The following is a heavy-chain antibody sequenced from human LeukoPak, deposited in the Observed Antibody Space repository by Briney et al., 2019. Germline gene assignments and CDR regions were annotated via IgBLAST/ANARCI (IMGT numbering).Heavy chain of an antibody. CDR3: AVLGGGSRDY. CDR1: GGTFSSYT. Sequence: ASVKVSCKASGGTFSSYTIRWVRQAPGQGVEWMGRIIPILGIANYAQKFQGRVTITADKSTSTAYMELSSLRSEDTAVYYCAVLGGGSRDYWGQGTLVTVSS. D-gene: IGHD3-16*01. J-gene: IGHJ4*02. V-gene: IGHV1-69*02. CDR2: IIPILGIA.